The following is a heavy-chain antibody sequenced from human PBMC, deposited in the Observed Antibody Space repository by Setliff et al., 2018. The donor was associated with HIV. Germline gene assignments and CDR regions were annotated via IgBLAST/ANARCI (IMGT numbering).Heavy chain of an antibody. CDR1: GGSISSSPYY. J-gene: IGHJ4*02. CDR3: ARDPTTGVDY. CDR2: IYYSGTT. Sequence: PSETLSLTCTVSGGSISSSPYYWGWIRQPPGKGLEWIGSIYYSGTTYYNPSLKSRVSISLDASKNQFSLKLSSVTAADTAVYYCARDPTTGVDYWGQGTLVTVSS. V-gene: IGHV4-39*02. D-gene: IGHD4-4*01.